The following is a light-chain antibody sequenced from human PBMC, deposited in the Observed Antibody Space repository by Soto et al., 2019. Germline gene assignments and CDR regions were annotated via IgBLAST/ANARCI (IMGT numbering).Light chain of an antibody. Sequence: EIVLTQSPGTLSLSPGVRATLSCRASQTVSSSYLAWSQQKPGQAPRPLSYGASNMATGVPDRFSGTGSGTDFTLTISRLEPEDFAVYYCHLYGTSPLFTFGQGTKLESK. CDR2: GAS. J-gene: IGKJ2*01. V-gene: IGKV3-20*01. CDR3: HLYGTSPLFT. CDR1: QTVSSSY.